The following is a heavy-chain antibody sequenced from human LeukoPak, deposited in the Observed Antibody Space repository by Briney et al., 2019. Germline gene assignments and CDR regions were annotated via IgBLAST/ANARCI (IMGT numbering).Heavy chain of an antibody. CDR1: GYTFTGYY. J-gene: IGHJ4*02. D-gene: IGHD6-13*01. Sequence: ASVKVSCKASGYTFTGYYMHWVRQAPGQGLEWMGWINPNSGGTNYAQKFQGRVTMTRDTSISTAYMELSSLRSEDTAVYYCARVPVMSPAAAGYFDYWGQGTLVTVSS. V-gene: IGHV1-2*02. CDR3: ARVPVMSPAAAGYFDY. CDR2: INPNSGGT.